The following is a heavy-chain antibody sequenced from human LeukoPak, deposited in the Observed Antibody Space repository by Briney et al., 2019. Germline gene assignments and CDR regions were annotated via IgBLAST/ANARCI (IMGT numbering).Heavy chain of an antibody. Sequence: SETLSRTCTVSGGSISSYYWSWIRQPPGKGLEWIGYIYYSGSSNYNPSLKSRVTISVDTSKNQFSLKLSSVTAADTAVYYCARANIAAALYFDYWGQGTLVTVSS. CDR3: ARANIAAALYFDY. CDR1: GGSISSYY. J-gene: IGHJ4*02. V-gene: IGHV4-59*01. CDR2: IYYSGSS. D-gene: IGHD6-13*01.